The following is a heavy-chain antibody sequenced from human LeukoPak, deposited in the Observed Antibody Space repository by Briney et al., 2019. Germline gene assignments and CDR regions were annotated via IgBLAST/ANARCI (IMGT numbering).Heavy chain of an antibody. CDR3: AKDSGTSRVATILT. Sequence: GGSPRLSCAASGLTFSSHWMHWVRQAPGKGLVWVSRITNDGSSTTYADSVKGRFTISRDNAKNMLYLQVNSLRAEDTAVYYCAKDSGTSRVATILTWGQGTLVTVSS. CDR1: GLTFSSHW. V-gene: IGHV3-74*01. D-gene: IGHD5-12*01. J-gene: IGHJ5*02. CDR2: ITNDGSST.